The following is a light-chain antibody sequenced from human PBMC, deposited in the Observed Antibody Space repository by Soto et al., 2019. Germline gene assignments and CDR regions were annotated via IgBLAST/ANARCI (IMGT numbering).Light chain of an antibody. Sequence: EIVLTQSPGTLSLSPGERATLSCRASQSVSSSYLAWYQQKPGQAPRLLIYGASSRATGIPDRFSGSGSGTDITLTISRLESEDFAVYYCQQYGSSPTTFGQGTKVEIK. CDR2: GAS. CDR1: QSVSSSY. CDR3: QQYGSSPTT. V-gene: IGKV3-20*01. J-gene: IGKJ1*01.